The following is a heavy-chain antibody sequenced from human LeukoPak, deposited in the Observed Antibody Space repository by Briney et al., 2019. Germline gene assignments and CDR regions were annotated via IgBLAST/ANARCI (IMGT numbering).Heavy chain of an antibody. Sequence: AGGSLRLSCAGSGFTFSNYWMSWVRQAPGKGLQWVATIKPDGSDKYYMDSVKGQFTISRDNAKNSLYLQVNSLRGDDTAVYYCARVLKMPTDAYAGIFDSWGQGTLVTVSS. D-gene: IGHD1-1*01. CDR1: GFTFSNYW. CDR2: IKPDGSDK. V-gene: IGHV3-7*01. J-gene: IGHJ4*02. CDR3: ARVLKMPTDAYAGIFDS.